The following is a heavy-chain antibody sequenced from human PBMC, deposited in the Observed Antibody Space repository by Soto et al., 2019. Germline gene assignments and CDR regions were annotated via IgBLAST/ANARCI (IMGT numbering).Heavy chain of an antibody. J-gene: IGHJ3*02. D-gene: IGHD2-15*01. CDR2: FDPEDGET. V-gene: IGHV1-24*01. Sequence: ASVKVSCKVSGYTLTELSMHWVRQAPGKGLEWMGGFDPEDGETIYAQKLQGRVTMTEDTSTDTAYMELSSLRSEDTAVYYCATERVHCSGGSCYPNGLDAFDIWGQGTMVTVSS. CDR1: GYTLTELS. CDR3: ATERVHCSGGSCYPNGLDAFDI.